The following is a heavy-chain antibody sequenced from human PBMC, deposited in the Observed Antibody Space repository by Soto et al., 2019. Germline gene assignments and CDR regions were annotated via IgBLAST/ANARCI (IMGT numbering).Heavy chain of an antibody. V-gene: IGHV3-53*01. CDR2: IYSVGST. CDR3: ARDYGGSSSWFDP. D-gene: IGHD6-6*01. Sequence: GRSLRRYCAASGFTVSSNYMSGARQAPGKGLEWVSVIYSVGSTYYADSVKGRFTISRDNSKNTLYLQMNSLRAEDTAVYYCARDYGGSSSWFDPWGQGTLVTVS. CDR1: GFTVSSNY. J-gene: IGHJ5*02.